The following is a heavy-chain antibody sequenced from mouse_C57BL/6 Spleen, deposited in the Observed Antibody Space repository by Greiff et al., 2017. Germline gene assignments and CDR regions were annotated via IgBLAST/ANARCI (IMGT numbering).Heavy chain of an antibody. CDR3: ARGHYGSSYVWFAY. J-gene: IGHJ3*01. CDR2: INPNYGTT. V-gene: IGHV1-39*01. D-gene: IGHD1-1*01. CDR1: GYSFTDYN. Sequence: VQLKQSGPELVKPGASVKISCKASGYSFTDYNMNWVKQSNGKSLEWIGVINPNYGTTSYNQKFKGKATLTVDQSSSTAYMQLNSLTSEDSAVYYCARGHYGSSYVWFAYWGQGTLVTVS.